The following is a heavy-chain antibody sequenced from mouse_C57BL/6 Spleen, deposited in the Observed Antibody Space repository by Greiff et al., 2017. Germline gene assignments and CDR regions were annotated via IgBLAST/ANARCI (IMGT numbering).Heavy chain of an antibody. J-gene: IGHJ3*01. CDR1: GYSITSGYD. D-gene: IGHD3-3*01. CDR3: ARGDSWFAY. CDR2: ISYCGST. V-gene: IGHV3-1*01. Sequence: EVQLQESGPGMVKPSQSLSLTCTVTGYSITSGYDWHWIRHFPGNKLEWMGYISYCGSTNYNPSLKSRISITHDTSKNQFFLKLNSVTTEDTATYYCARGDSWFAYWGKGTLVTVSA.